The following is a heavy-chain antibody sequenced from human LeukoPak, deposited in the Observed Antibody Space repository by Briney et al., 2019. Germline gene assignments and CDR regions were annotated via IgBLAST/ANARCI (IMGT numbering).Heavy chain of an antibody. D-gene: IGHD7-27*01. Sequence: PGGSLRLSCAASGFPFKTYPMTWVRQAPGKGLEWISAVGDNGGGTFYADSVKGRFTISKDVSSDTLYLQMDSLIADDTAVYYCMKGGWGSPFDYWGQGTMVTVSS. CDR1: GFPFKTYP. J-gene: IGHJ4*02. CDR3: MKGGWGSPFDY. V-gene: IGHV3-23*01. CDR2: VGDNGGGT.